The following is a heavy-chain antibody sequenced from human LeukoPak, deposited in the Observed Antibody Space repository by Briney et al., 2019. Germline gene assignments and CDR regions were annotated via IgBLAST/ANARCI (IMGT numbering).Heavy chain of an antibody. CDR3: AKWGSGSYYKGSFDY. Sequence: GGSLRLSCAASGFTVSSNFMSWVRQAPGKGLEWVSVIYSGGSTYYADSVKGRFTISRDNSKNTLYLQMNSLRAEDTAVYYCAKWGSGSYYKGSFDYWGQGTLVTVSS. J-gene: IGHJ4*02. V-gene: IGHV3-66*01. D-gene: IGHD3-10*01. CDR2: IYSGGST. CDR1: GFTVSSNF.